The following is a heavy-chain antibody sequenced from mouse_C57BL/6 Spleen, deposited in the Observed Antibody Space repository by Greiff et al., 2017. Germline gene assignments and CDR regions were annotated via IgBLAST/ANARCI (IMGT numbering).Heavy chain of an antibody. CDR1: GFTFSDYG. Sequence: EVKLMESGGGLVKPGGSLKLSCAASGFTFSDYGMHWVRQAPEKGLEWVAYISSGSSTIYYADTVKGRFTISRDNAKNTLCLQMTGVRAEDTAMYYCAREGDAMDYWGQGTSVTVSS. V-gene: IGHV5-17*01. J-gene: IGHJ4*01. CDR3: AREGDAMDY. CDR2: ISSGSSTI.